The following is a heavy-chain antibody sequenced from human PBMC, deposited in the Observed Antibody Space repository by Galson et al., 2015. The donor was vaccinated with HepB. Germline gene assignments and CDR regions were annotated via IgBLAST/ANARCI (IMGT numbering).Heavy chain of an antibody. CDR2: INTNTGNP. CDR1: GYTFTSYA. V-gene: IGHV7-4-1*02. D-gene: IGHD2-2*01. Sequence: SVKVSCKASGYTFTSYAMNWVRQAPGQGLEWMGWINTNTGNPTYAQGFTGRFVFSLDTSVSTAYLQISSLKAEDTAVYYCARDPKDQPLSSAFDIWGQGTMVTVSS. CDR3: ARDPKDQPLSSAFDI. J-gene: IGHJ3*02.